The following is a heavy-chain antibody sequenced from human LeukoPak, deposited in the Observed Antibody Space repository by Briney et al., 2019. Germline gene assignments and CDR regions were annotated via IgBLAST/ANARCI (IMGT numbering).Heavy chain of an antibody. D-gene: IGHD6-13*01. CDR2: IYHSGST. CDR1: GGSISSSNW. J-gene: IGHJ5*02. V-gene: IGHV4-4*02. CDR3: ARDSGGYSSSWYEGWFDP. Sequence: PSGTLSLTCAVSGGSISSSNWCSWVRQPPGKGLEWIGEIYHSGSTNYNPSLKSRVTISVDKSKNQFSLKLSSVTAADTAVYYCARDSGGYSSSWYEGWFDPWGQGTLVTVSS.